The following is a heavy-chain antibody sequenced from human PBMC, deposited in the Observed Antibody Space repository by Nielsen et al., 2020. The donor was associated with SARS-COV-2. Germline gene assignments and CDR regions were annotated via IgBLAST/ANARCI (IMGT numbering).Heavy chain of an antibody. CDR1: GGSISSYY. J-gene: IGHJ4*02. V-gene: IGHV4-59*01. CDR3: ARGRAPLRY. CDR2: IYYSGST. D-gene: IGHD2-15*01. Sequence: SETLSLTCTVSGGSISSYYWSWIRQPPGKGLEWIGNIYYSGSTKYNPSLKSRVTMSVDTSKNQLSLRLTSVTAADTAVYYCARGRAPLRYWGQGILVTVSS.